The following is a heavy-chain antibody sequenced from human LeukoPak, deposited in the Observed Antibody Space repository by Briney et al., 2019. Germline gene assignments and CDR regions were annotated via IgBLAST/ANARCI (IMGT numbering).Heavy chain of an antibody. V-gene: IGHV4-39*01. J-gene: IGHJ4*02. CDR3: ARQTGSGLFILP. Sequence: PGGSLRLSCAASGFTFSRYWMTWVRQPPGMGLEWIGSIYYTGNTYYNASLKSQVSISIDTSKNQFSLKLTSVTAADTAVYYCARQTGSGLFILPGGQGTLVTVSS. CDR1: GFTFSRYW. CDR2: IYYTGNT. D-gene: IGHD3/OR15-3a*01.